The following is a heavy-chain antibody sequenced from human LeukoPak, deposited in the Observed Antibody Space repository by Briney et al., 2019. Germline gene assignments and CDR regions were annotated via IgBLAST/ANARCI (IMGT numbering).Heavy chain of an antibody. V-gene: IGHV4-59*01. CDR2: IYYSETA. J-gene: IGHJ3*02. D-gene: IGHD6-6*01. Sequence: LRLSCAASGFTFSDYNMRWIRQAPGKGLEWIGYIYYSETANYNPSLKSRVTISVDTSKNQFSLKLTSVTAADTAVYYCARRTSLEYSSFSMWDDAFDIWGQGTMVTVSS. CDR3: ARRTSLEYSSFSMWDDAFDI. CDR1: GFTFSDYN.